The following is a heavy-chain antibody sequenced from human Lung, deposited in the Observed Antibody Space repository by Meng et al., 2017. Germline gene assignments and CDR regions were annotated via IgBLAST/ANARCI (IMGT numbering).Heavy chain of an antibody. J-gene: IGHJ2*01. CDR1: GYIFTNYD. Sequence: VRLVQAGADGKEPGACMTGSCKASGYIFTNYDISWVRQAPGQGLEWMGWISVKNGEAKYPQNFQGRVTMTTDTTTSTAYMELRSLTSDDTAVYYCARYVPNGSFWYFDFWGRGTLVTVSS. V-gene: IGHV1-18*01. CDR2: ISVKNGEA. D-gene: IGHD6-13*01. CDR3: ARYVPNGSFWYFDF.